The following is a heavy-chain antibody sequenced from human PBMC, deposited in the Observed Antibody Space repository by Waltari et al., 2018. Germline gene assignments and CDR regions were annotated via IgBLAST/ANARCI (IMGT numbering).Heavy chain of an antibody. V-gene: IGHV4-34*01. CDR1: GGSFSGYY. CDR2: INHSGST. D-gene: IGHD1-26*01. Sequence: QVQLQQWGAGLLKPSETLSLTCAVYGGSFSGYYWSWIRQPPGKGLEWSGEINHSGSTNYNPSLKSRVTISVDTSKNQFSLKLSSVTAADTAVYYCARGRVGYWYFDLWGRGTLVTVSS. CDR3: ARGRVGYWYFDL. J-gene: IGHJ2*01.